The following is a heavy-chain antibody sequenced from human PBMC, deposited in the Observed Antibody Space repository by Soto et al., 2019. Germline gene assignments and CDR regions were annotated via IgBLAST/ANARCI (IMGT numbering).Heavy chain of an antibody. CDR3: ARALRFLEWSPFDY. CDR2: IIPIFGTA. V-gene: IGHV1-69*13. J-gene: IGHJ4*02. D-gene: IGHD3-3*01. CDR1: GGTFSSYA. Sequence: GASVKVSWKASGGTFSSYAISWVRQAPGQGLEWMGGIIPIFGTAYYAQKFQGRVTITADESTSTAYMELSSLRSEDTAVYYCARALRFLEWSPFDYWGQGTLVTVSS.